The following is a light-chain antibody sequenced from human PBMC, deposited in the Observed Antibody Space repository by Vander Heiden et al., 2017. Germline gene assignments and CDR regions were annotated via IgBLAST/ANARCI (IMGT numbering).Light chain of an antibody. CDR3: QQFSTYPSLT. Sequence: AIQLTQSPSSLSASVGDRVTITCRASQGICSSLAWYQQKPGKAPRFLIFDASTLETGVPSRFSGSGSATDFTLTISSLQPEDFATYFCQQFSTYPSLTFGGGTKVEI. V-gene: IGKV1-13*02. CDR2: DAS. J-gene: IGKJ4*01. CDR1: QGICSS.